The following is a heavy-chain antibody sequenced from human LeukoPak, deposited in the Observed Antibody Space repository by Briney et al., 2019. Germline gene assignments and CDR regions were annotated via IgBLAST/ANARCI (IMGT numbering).Heavy chain of an antibody. D-gene: IGHD1-26*01. CDR1: GGSISSYY. CDR2: IYTSGST. CDR3: AREVGLYSGSYRPFDY. V-gene: IGHV4-4*07. Sequence: SETLSLTCTVSGGSISSYYWSWIRQPAGKGLEWIGRIYTSGSTNYNPSLKSRVTMSVDTSKNQFSLKLSSVTAADTAVYYCAREVGLYSGSYRPFDYWGQGTLVTVSS. J-gene: IGHJ4*02.